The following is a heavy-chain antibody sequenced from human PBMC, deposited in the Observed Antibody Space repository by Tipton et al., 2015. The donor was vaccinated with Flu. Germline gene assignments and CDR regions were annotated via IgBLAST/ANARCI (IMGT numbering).Heavy chain of an antibody. Sequence: SLRLSCAASGFTFSSYDMHWVRQAPGKGLEWVAVIWYDGSNKYYADSVKGRFTISRDNSKNTLYLQMNSLRAEDTAVYYCARCGSSSWSGPFDSWGQGTLVTVSS. CDR3: ARCGSSSWSGPFDS. CDR2: IWYDGSNK. CDR1: GFTFSSYD. V-gene: IGHV3-33*01. D-gene: IGHD6-13*01. J-gene: IGHJ4*02.